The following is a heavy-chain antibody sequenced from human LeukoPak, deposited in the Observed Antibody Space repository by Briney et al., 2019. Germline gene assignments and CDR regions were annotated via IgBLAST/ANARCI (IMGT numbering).Heavy chain of an antibody. CDR2: ISAYNGNT. J-gene: IGHJ4*02. Sequence: ASVKVSCKASGYTLRSYGVSWVRQAPGQGLEGMGWISAYNGNTNSAQNFQGRVTMTTDTSTNTAYMELRSLRSDDTAIYYCARALPYDFWSGYQDYWGQGTLVTVSS. CDR1: GYTLRSYG. CDR3: ARALPYDFWSGYQDY. D-gene: IGHD3-3*01. V-gene: IGHV1-18*01.